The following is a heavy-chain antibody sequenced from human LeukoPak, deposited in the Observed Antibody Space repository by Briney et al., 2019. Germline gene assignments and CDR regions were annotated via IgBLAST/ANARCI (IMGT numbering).Heavy chain of an antibody. CDR3: ASTATYYDILTAEF. CDR2: ISAYNGNT. Sequence: ASVKVSCKASGYTFTSYGISWVRQAPGQGLEWMGWISAYNGNTNYAQKLQGRVTMTTDTSTSTAYMELRSLRSDDTAVYYCASTATYYDILTAEFRGQGTLVTVSS. D-gene: IGHD3-9*01. J-gene: IGHJ4*02. V-gene: IGHV1-18*01. CDR1: GYTFTSYG.